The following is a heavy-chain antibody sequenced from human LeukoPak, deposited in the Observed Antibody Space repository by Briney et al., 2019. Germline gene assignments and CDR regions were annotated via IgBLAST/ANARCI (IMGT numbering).Heavy chain of an antibody. Sequence: ASXKVSCKASGYTFASYYMHWVRQAPGQGLEWMGIINPSGGSTTYAQKLQGRVTMTRDTSTSTVYMELSSLRSEDTALYYCARDSTPTYYSGTYYFEYWGQGTLVTVSS. J-gene: IGHJ4*02. V-gene: IGHV1-46*01. D-gene: IGHD1-26*01. CDR3: ARDSTPTYYSGTYYFEY. CDR2: INPSGGST. CDR1: GYTFASYY.